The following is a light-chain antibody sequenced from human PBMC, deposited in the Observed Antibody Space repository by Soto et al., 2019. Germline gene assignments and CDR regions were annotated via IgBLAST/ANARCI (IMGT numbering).Light chain of an antibody. J-gene: IGKJ5*01. V-gene: IGKV3-15*01. CDR3: QQYNNWPPIT. Sequence: EIVMTQSPATLSVSPGDRATLSCRASQSVTSNLAWYQQKPGQAPRLLIYGASTRATGITARFSGSGSWTTFTLTISSLQSEDFAVFFCQQYNNWPPITFGQGTRLEIK. CDR1: QSVTSN. CDR2: GAS.